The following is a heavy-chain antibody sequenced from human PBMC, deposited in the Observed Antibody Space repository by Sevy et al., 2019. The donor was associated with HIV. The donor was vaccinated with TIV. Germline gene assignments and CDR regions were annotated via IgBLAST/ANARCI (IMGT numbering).Heavy chain of an antibody. CDR1: GDSFSSYF. CDR2: IYYSGST. D-gene: IGHD5-18*01. CDR3: ARGPRLWLLFY. Sequence: SETLSLTCTVSGDSFSSYFWAWIRQPPGKGLEWIGYIYYSGSTNYNPSLKSRVTISVDTSKNQFSLKLSSVTAADTAVYYCARGPRLWLLFYWGQGTLVTVSS. V-gene: IGHV4-59*01. J-gene: IGHJ4*02.